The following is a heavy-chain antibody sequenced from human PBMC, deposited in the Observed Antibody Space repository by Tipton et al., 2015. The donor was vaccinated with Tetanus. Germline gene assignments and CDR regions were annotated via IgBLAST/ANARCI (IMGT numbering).Heavy chain of an antibody. J-gene: IGHJ5*02. CDR1: GYTFTSYD. CDR2: MNPNSGNT. D-gene: IGHD3-10*01. CDR3: ARVTYGWTWFDP. V-gene: IGHV1-8*01. Sequence: QSGAEVKKPGASVKVSCKASGYTFTSYDINWVRQATGQGLEWMGWMNPNSGNTGYAQKFQGRVTMTRNTSIGTAYMELSSLRSEDTAVYYCARVTYGWTWFDPWGQGTLVTVSS.